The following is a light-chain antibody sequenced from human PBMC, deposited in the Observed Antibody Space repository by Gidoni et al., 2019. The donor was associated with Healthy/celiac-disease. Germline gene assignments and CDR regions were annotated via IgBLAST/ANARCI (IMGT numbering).Light chain of an antibody. CDR1: QSVFYSPNNKNY. CDR2: WAS. CDR3: QQYYSTPRGYS. Sequence: IVMTQSPDSLAVSLGERATINCKSSQSVFYSPNNKNYLAWYQQKPGQPPKLLIYWASTRESGVPDRFSGSGSGTDFTLTISSLQAEDVAVYYCQQYYSTPRGYSFGQGTKLEIK. V-gene: IGKV4-1*01. J-gene: IGKJ2*03.